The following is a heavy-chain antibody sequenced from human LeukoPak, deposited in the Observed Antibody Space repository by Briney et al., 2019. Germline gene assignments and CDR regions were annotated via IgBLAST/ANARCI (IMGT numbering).Heavy chain of an antibody. D-gene: IGHD6-13*01. Sequence: ASVKVSCKVSGYTLTELSMHWVRQAPGKGLEWMGGFDPEDGETIYAQKFQGRVTMTEDTSIDTAYMELSSLRSEDTAVYYCATAAAGTFDFDYWGQGTLVTVSS. CDR3: ATAAAGTFDFDY. V-gene: IGHV1-24*01. CDR1: GYTLTELS. CDR2: FDPEDGET. J-gene: IGHJ4*02.